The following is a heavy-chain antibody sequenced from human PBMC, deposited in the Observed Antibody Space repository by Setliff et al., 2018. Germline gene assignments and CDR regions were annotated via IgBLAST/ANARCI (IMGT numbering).Heavy chain of an antibody. CDR3: ARKVEQWLTPHFDY. V-gene: IGHV4-59*01. CDR2: VHFTGST. J-gene: IGHJ4*02. CDR1: GASIRNFY. D-gene: IGHD6-19*01. Sequence: SETLPLTCNVSGASIRNFYWTWIRQPPGKGLEWIGYVHFTGSTNYNPSLKSRVTMSVDVSKSQFSLRLSSVTAADTAVYYCARKVEQWLTPHFDYWGQGALVTVSS.